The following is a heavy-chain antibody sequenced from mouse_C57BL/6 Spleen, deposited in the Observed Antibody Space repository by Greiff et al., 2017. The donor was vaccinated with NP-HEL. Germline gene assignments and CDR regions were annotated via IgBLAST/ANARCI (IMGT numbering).Heavy chain of an antibody. J-gene: IGHJ3*01. CDR1: GYTFTSYW. CDR3: ARYYSARVFAY. D-gene: IGHD1-1*01. Sequence: VKLQESGAELVKPGASVKMSCKASGYTFTSYWITWVKQRPGQGLEWIGDIYPGSGSTNYNEKFKSKATLTVDTSSSTAYMQLSSLTSEDSAVYYCARYYSARVFAYWGQGTLVTVSA. CDR2: IYPGSGST. V-gene: IGHV1-55*01.